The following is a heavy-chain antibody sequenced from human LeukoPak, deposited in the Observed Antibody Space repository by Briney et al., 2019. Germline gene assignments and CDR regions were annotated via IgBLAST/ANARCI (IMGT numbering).Heavy chain of an antibody. J-gene: IGHJ4*02. CDR3: ARGGINYADY. Sequence: GGSLRLSCAASGFTFSIYAMSWVRQAPGKGLEWVSAISGSGGTAYYADSVKGRFTISRDNSKNTLYLQMNSLRVEDTAVYFCARGGINYADYWGQGTLVTVSS. V-gene: IGHV3-23*01. D-gene: IGHD3-10*01. CDR2: ISGSGGTA. CDR1: GFTFSIYA.